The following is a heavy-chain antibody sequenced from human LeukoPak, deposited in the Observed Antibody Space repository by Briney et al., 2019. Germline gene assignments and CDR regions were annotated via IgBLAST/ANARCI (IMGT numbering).Heavy chain of an antibody. CDR2: IYYSGST. Sequence: SETLSLTCTVSGGSISSSSYYWGWIRQPPGKGLEWIGSIYYSGSTYYNPSLKSRLTISVDTSKNQFSLKLSSVTAADTAVYYCARHASQIVVVPAAHYYYYYYMDVWGKGTTVTVSS. J-gene: IGHJ6*03. CDR1: GGSISSSSYY. D-gene: IGHD2-2*01. V-gene: IGHV4-39*01. CDR3: ARHASQIVVVPAAHYYYYYYMDV.